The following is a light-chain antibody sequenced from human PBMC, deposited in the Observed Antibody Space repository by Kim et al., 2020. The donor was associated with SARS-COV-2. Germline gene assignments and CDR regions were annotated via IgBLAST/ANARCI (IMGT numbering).Light chain of an antibody. CDR1: QAICSY. CDR3: QQLKSYPLT. CDR2: AAS. V-gene: IGKV1-9*01. Sequence: ASVRDRVTITCRASQAICSYLAWYQQRPGNAPKLLIYAASTLQSGVPSRFSGGGSGTDFTLTISSLQPEDFAIYYCQQLKSYPLTFGGGTKVDIK. J-gene: IGKJ4*01.